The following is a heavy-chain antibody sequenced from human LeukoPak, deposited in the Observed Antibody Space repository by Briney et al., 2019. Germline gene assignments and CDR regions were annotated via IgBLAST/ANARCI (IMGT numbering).Heavy chain of an antibody. J-gene: IGHJ4*02. V-gene: IGHV3-15*01. CDR1: RFTFSNAW. D-gene: IGHD3-3*01. Sequence: PGGSLRLSRAASRFTFSNAWMSWVRQAPGRGLEWVGRIKSKTDGGTTDYAAPVKGRFTISRDDSKNTLYLQMNSLKTEDTAVYYCTTDLYDFWSGYSDYWGQGTLVTVSS. CDR3: TTDLYDFWSGYSDY. CDR2: IKSKTDGGTT.